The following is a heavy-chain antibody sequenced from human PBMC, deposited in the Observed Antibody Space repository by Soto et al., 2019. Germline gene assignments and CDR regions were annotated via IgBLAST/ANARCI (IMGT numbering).Heavy chain of an antibody. CDR2: IGGSGHST. CDR3: ARERTSTTDVFES. CDR1: RFTSRTYA. D-gene: IGHD2-8*01. Sequence: LRLSCVASRFTSRTYAMSWVRQAPGKGLEWVSGIGGSGHSTYYADSVKGRFTISRDSSKNTVFLQMNSLRADDTAIYYCARERTSTTDVFESWGQGTLVTVSS. V-gene: IGHV3-23*01. J-gene: IGHJ4*02.